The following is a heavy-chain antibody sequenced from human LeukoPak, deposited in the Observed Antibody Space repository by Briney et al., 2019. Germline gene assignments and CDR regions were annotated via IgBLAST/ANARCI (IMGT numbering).Heavy chain of an antibody. CDR3: ARRQTGPAVGVENWVDL. D-gene: IGHD6-13*01. V-gene: IGHV5-51*01. CDR2: IYPGDSAT. Sequence: GESLNISSKASGYSFTTYWIGWVRQMPGQGLEWMGIIYPGDSATRYSPSFQGQVTISADKSISTAYLQWSSLKASDTAMYFCARRQTGPAVGVENWVDLGGQGTLVTVSS. J-gene: IGHJ5*02. CDR1: GYSFTTYW.